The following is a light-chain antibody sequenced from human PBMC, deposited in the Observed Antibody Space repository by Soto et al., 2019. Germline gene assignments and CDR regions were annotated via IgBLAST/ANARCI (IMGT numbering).Light chain of an antibody. CDR2: CAS. CDR3: QQYGGSPRT. J-gene: IGKJ1*01. Sequence: EIALTHFPDTLTLSPVEIATLSCRASPSVSSSSLAWYQQERGQAPRLLIHCASSRATGIPERFSGSGSGTDFTLTISSLEPEDFVVYYCQQYGGSPRTFGQGTKVDI. CDR1: PSVSSSS. V-gene: IGKV3-20*01.